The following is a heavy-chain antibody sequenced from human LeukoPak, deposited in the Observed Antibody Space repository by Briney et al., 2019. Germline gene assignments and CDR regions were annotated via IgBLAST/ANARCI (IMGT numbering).Heavy chain of an antibody. D-gene: IGHD2-15*01. J-gene: IGHJ4*02. V-gene: IGHV4-38-2*02. CDR3: ARVVVAARAIDF. Sequence: SETLSLTCTVSGLSIRSSFYWGWVRQPPGKGLEWIGNIYHSGTTYYNPSLMSRVTISVDTSKNQFSLRLTSATAADTAVYYCARVVVAARAIDFWGQGTLVTVSS. CDR2: IYHSGTT. CDR1: GLSIRSSFY.